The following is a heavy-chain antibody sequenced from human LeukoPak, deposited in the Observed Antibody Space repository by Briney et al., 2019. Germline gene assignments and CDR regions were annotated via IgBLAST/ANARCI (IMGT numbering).Heavy chain of an antibody. D-gene: IGHD6-13*01. V-gene: IGHV3-33*06. CDR2: IWYDGSNK. J-gene: IGHJ4*02. Sequence: PGGSLRLFCAASGFTFSSYGMHWVRQAPGKGLEWVAVIWYDGSNKYYADSVKGRFTISRDNSKNTLYLQMNSLRAEDTAVYYCAKAPPGYSSSWYYFDYWGQGTLVTVSS. CDR3: AKAPPGYSSSWYYFDY. CDR1: GFTFSSYG.